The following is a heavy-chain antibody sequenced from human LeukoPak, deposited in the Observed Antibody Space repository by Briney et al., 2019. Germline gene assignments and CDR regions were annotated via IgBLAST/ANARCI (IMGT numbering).Heavy chain of an antibody. D-gene: IGHD5-12*01. Sequence: ASVKVSCKASGYTFTSYDINWVRQATGQGLEWMGWMSPDGGYTGYAQTFQGRVTLTRNTSVSTAFMELSSLRSEDTALYYCEIYTGYDSFWGQGTLVTVSS. CDR1: GYTFTSYD. CDR3: EIYTGYDSF. J-gene: IGHJ4*02. CDR2: MSPDGGYT. V-gene: IGHV1-8*01.